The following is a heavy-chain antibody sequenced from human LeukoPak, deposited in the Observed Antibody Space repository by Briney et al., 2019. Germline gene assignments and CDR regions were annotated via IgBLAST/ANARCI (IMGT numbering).Heavy chain of an antibody. Sequence: PSETLSLTCTVSGGSISSYYWSWIRQPPGKGLEWIGYIYYSGSTNYNPSLKSRVTISVDTSKNQFSLKLSSVTAADTAVYYCARGDYGDPNQYYFDYWGQGTPVTVSS. CDR3: ARGDYGDPNQYYFDY. J-gene: IGHJ4*02. CDR2: IYYSGST. V-gene: IGHV4-59*08. D-gene: IGHD4-17*01. CDR1: GGSISSYY.